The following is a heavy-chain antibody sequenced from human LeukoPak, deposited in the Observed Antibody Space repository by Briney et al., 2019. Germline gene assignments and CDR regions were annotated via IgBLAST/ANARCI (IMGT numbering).Heavy chain of an antibody. CDR2: ISFDELNI. V-gene: IGHV3-30*03. Sequence: GGSLRLSCAASGFTFSSYGMHWVRQAPGKGLEWVAVISFDELNIYYGDSVKGRFTISRDNSKDTSYLQINNLKDDDTAVYYCARGPDVSYFDNWGQGTLVTVSS. CDR1: GFTFSSYG. J-gene: IGHJ4*02. CDR3: ARGPDVSYFDN. D-gene: IGHD3-10*02.